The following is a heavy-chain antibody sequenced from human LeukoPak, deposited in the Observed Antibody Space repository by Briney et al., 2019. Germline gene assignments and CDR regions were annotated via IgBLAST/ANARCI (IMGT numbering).Heavy chain of an antibody. CDR1: GYTFTSYD. CDR3: ARLDILTGYYGVRGFDP. V-gene: IGHV1-8*03. CDR2: MNPNSGNT. D-gene: IGHD3-9*01. J-gene: IGHJ5*02. Sequence: ASVKVSCKASGYTFTSYDINWVRQATGQGLEWMGWMNPNSGNTGYAQKFQGRVTITRNTSISTAYMELSSLRSEDTAVYYCARLDILTGYYGVRGFDPWGQGTLVTVSS.